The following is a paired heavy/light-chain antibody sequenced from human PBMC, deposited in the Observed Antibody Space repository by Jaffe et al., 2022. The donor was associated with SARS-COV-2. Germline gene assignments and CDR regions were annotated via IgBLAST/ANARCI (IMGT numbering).Heavy chain of an antibody. CDR3: AHRRVDGNDAFDM. Sequence: QITLKESGPMVVKPTQTLTLTCSFSGFSLSTSAVGVAWIRQPPGKALEWLALIYWDDDKRYTPSLRDRLTITKDTSKNQVVLVMTNVDPVDTATYFCAHRRVDGNDAFDMWGQGTLVTVSS. V-gene: IGHV2-5*02. D-gene: IGHD2-21*01. J-gene: IGHJ3*02. CDR2: IYWDDDK. CDR1: GFSLSTSAVG.
Light chain of an antibody. J-gene: IGKJ2*01. V-gene: IGKV1-39*01. Sequence: DIQMTHSPSSLSAFVGDRVTITCRASQNILNYLNWYQQKSGEAPKLLIYTASNLQSGVPSRFSGSGSGTDFTLTISSLQPEDSGTYYCQQAYSTHPYTFGLGTKLEIK. CDR2: TAS. CDR3: QQAYSTHPYT. CDR1: QNILNY.